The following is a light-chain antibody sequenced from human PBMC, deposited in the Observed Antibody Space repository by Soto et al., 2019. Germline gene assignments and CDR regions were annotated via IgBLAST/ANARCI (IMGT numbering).Light chain of an antibody. Sequence: QSVLTQPPSASGSPGQSVTLSCTGTSSDVGGYNSVSWYQQHPGKAPKLMISEVNSGVPDRFSGSKSGNTASLTVSGLQAEDEADDNCSSYAGSSNWVFGGGTKLTVL. CDR3: SSYAGSSNWV. V-gene: IGLV2-8*01. CDR2: EV. J-gene: IGLJ3*02. CDR1: SSDVGGYNS.